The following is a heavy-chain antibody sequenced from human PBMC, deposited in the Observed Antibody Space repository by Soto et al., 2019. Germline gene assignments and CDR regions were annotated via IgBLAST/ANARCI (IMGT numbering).Heavy chain of an antibody. CDR3: ARVDRYYYYGMDV. CDR1: GFTFSSYA. J-gene: IGHJ6*02. V-gene: IGHV3-30-3*01. Sequence: ESGGGVVQPGRSLRLSCAASGFTFSSYAMHWVRQAPGKGLEWVAVISYDGSNKYYADSVKGRFTISRDNSKNTLYLQMNSLRAEDTAVYYCARVDRYYYYGMDVWGQGTTVTVSS. CDR2: ISYDGSNK.